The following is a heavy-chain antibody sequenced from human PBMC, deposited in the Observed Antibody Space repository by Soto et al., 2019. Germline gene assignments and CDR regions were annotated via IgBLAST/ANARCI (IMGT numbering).Heavy chain of an antibody. CDR1: GFTFSSYE. Sequence: WGSLRLSCAASGFTFSSYEMNWFRQAPGKGLEWVSYISSSGSTIYYADSVKGRFTISRDNAKNSLYLQMNSLRAEDTAVYYCARSLNYGDYGGTYYFDYWGQGTLVTVSS. CDR2: ISSSGSTI. CDR3: ARSLNYGDYGGTYYFDY. D-gene: IGHD4-17*01. V-gene: IGHV3-48*03. J-gene: IGHJ4*02.